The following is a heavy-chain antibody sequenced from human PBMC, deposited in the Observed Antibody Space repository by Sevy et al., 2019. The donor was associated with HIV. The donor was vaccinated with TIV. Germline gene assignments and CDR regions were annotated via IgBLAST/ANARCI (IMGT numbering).Heavy chain of an antibody. CDR3: ARDGNGLFDY. J-gene: IGHJ4*02. D-gene: IGHD2-8*01. Sequence: GGSLRLSCAASAFTFSSYNMNWVRQAPGKGLEWVSYISSSSSTIYYADSVKGRFTISRDNAKNSLYLQMNSLRAEDTAVYYCARDGNGLFDYWGQGTLVTVSS. CDR2: ISSSSSTI. CDR1: AFTFSSYN. V-gene: IGHV3-48*01.